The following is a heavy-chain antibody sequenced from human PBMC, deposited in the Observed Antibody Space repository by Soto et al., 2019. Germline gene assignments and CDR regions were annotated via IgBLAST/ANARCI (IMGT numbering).Heavy chain of an antibody. Sequence: QVHLVESGGGVVQPGRSLRLSCAASGFTFRTYGMHWVRQAPGKGLEWVALIWNDGRNQDYADSVKGRFTLSRHNSKNLVLLEMNCLSADDRAVYYCARVPWLVGDVTSLHYWGQGTQVIVSS. V-gene: IGHV3-33*01. CDR2: IWNDGRNQ. CDR1: GFTFRTYG. J-gene: IGHJ4*02. CDR3: ARVPWLVGDVTSLHY. D-gene: IGHD6-19*01.